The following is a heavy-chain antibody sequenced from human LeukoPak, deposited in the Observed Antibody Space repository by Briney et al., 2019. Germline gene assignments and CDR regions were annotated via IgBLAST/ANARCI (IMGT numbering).Heavy chain of an antibody. D-gene: IGHD3-22*01. CDR3: ARDKYDSSGYDLKLLDY. V-gene: IGHV1-18*01. J-gene: IGHJ4*02. CDR1: GYTFTSYG. CDR2: ISAYNGNT. Sequence: ASVKVSCKASGYTFTSYGISWVRQAPGQGLEWMGWISAYNGNTNYAQKFQGRVTITADESTSTAYMELSSLRSEDTAVYYCARDKYDSSGYDLKLLDYWGQGTLVTVSS.